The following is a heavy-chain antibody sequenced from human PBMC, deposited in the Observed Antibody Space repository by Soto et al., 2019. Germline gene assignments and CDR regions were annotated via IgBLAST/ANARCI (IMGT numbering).Heavy chain of an antibody. CDR1: GFTFTTNA. D-gene: IGHD6-13*01. J-gene: IGHJ4*02. Sequence: QPGGSLRLSCAASGFTFTTNAMSWVCQAPAKGLEWVSVMSGSGGSTYYADSVTGRFTISRDNSKNTLYLQMNSLRAEDTAVYYWAKGHREYRSSWFDYWGQGTLVTVYS. CDR2: MSGSGGST. CDR3: AKGHREYRSSWFDY. V-gene: IGHV3-23*01.